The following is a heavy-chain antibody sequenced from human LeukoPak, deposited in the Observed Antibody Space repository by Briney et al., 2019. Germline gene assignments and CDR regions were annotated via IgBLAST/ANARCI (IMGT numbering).Heavy chain of an antibody. V-gene: IGHV3-23*01. CDR1: RFTFSSYA. Sequence: GGSLRLSCAASRFTFSSYAMSWVRQAPGKGLEWVSAISGSGGSTYYADSVKGRFTISRDDSKNTLYLQMNSLRAEDTAVYYCAKDSEWELPSDYWGQGTLVTVSS. CDR3: AKDSEWELPSDY. J-gene: IGHJ4*02. D-gene: IGHD1-26*01. CDR2: ISGSGGST.